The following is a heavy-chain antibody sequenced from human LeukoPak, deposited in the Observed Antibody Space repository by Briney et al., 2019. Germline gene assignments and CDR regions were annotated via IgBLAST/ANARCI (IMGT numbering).Heavy chain of an antibody. J-gene: IGHJ5*02. CDR1: GFTFSSYW. Sequence: GGSLRLSCAASGFTFSSYWMHWVRQAPGKGLEWVSGISWNSGSIGYADSVKGRFTISRDNAKNSLYLQMNSLRAEDTALYYCAKDIAAAGTAWGQGTLVTVSS. CDR3: AKDIAAAGTA. V-gene: IGHV3-9*01. D-gene: IGHD6-13*01. CDR2: ISWNSGSI.